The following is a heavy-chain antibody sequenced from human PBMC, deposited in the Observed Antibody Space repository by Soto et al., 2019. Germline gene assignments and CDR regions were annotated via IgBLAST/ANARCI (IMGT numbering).Heavy chain of an antibody. CDR2: ISAYNGNT. V-gene: IGHV1-18*01. Sequence: ASVKVSCKASGYTFTSYGLSWVRQAPGQGLEGMGWISAYNGNTNYAQKLQGRVTMTTDTSTSTAYMELRSLRSDDTAVYYCASDVAYDFRRGSYYFDYWGQGTLVTVSS. CDR3: ASDVAYDFRRGSYYFDY. CDR1: GYTFTSYG. J-gene: IGHJ4*02. D-gene: IGHD3-3*01.